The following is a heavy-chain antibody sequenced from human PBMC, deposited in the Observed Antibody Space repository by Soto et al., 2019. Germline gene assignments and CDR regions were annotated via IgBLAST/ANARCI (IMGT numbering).Heavy chain of an antibody. J-gene: IGHJ6*01. V-gene: IGHV3-53*02. CDR2: INSAGTP. Sequence: EVQVVETGGGLIQPGGSLRLSCVASGFTVSNNYMSWVRQVPGKGLKWVSLINSAGTPYYADSVKGRFTVSRDTSKNKRYLQMSSLRVEDTAVYFCAREKSAMLRGVRYGMDVWGQGTAVTVSS. D-gene: IGHD3-10*01. CDR1: GFTVSNNY. CDR3: AREKSAMLRGVRYGMDV.